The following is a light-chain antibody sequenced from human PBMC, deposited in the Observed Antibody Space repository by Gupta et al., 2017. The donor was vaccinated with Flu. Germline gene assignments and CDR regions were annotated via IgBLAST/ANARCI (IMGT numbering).Light chain of an antibody. V-gene: IGKV3-20*01. Sequence: SPGSLSLSPGDRATLACRASQSVTNNHLAWYQQKPGQTPRLLIWDASSRATGIPGRFSGSGSGTDFTLTISRLEPEDFAVYFCQQYATLPYTFGQGTKLKIK. CDR2: DAS. CDR3: QQYATLPYT. J-gene: IGKJ2*01. CDR1: QSVTNNH.